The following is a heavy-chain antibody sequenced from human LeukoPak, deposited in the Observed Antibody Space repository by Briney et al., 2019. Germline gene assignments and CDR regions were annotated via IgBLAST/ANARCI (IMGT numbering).Heavy chain of an antibody. Sequence: ASVKVSCKASGYTFTSYYMHWVRQAPGQGLEWMGWINPNSGGTNYAQKFQGRVTMTRDTSISTAYMELSRLRSDDTAVYYCARMYYDYVWGSYRPKYYMDVWGKGTTVTVSS. V-gene: IGHV1-2*02. CDR2: INPNSGGT. CDR3: ARMYYDYVWGSYRPKYYMDV. D-gene: IGHD3-16*01. CDR1: GYTFTSYY. J-gene: IGHJ6*03.